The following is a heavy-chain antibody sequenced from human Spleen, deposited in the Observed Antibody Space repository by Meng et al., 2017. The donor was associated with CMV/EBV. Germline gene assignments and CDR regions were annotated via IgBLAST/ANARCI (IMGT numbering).Heavy chain of an antibody. CDR3: ASAGYTYITEAFDI. Sequence: GESLKISCAASGFTFSSYSMNWVRQAPGKGLEWVSSISSSSDYRYYADSVRGRFTISRDNAKNSLYLQMNSLRAEDTAVYYCASAGYTYITEAFDIWGQGTMVTVSS. J-gene: IGHJ3*02. V-gene: IGHV3-21*01. CDR2: ISSSSDYR. CDR1: GFTFSSYS. D-gene: IGHD5-18*01.